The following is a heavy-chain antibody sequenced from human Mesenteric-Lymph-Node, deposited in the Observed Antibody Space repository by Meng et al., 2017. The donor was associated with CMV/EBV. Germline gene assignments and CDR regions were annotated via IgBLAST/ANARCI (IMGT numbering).Heavy chain of an antibody. Sequence: GGSLRLSCAASGFTFSSYAMSWVRQAPGKGLKWVSVIYSGGSSTYYADSVKGRFTISRDNSKNTLYLQMNSLRAEDTAVYYCAKDDCSSTSCYSLAFDYWGQGTLVTVSS. V-gene: IGHV3-23*03. D-gene: IGHD2-2*01. CDR1: GFTFSSYA. J-gene: IGHJ4*02. CDR3: AKDDCSSTSCYSLAFDY. CDR2: IYSGGSST.